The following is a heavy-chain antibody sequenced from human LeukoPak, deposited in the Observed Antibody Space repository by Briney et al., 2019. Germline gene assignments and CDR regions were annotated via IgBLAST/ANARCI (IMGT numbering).Heavy chain of an antibody. J-gene: IGHJ4*02. D-gene: IGHD4-11*01. Sequence: GGFLRLSCAASGFTFSSYAMSWVRQAPGKGLEWVSAISGSGGSTYYADSVKGRFTISRDNSKNTLYLQMNSLRAEDTAVYYCAKDRHPFTVKARPDYWGQGTLVTVSS. V-gene: IGHV3-23*01. CDR2: ISGSGGST. CDR1: GFTFSSYA. CDR3: AKDRHPFTVKARPDY.